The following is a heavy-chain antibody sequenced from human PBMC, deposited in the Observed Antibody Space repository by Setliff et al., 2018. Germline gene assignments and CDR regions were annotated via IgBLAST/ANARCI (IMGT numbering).Heavy chain of an antibody. V-gene: IGHV3-23*01. Sequence: PGGSLRLSCAASRFTFSNYAMSWVRQAPGKGLEWVSAISASGRTTYSADSVKGRFTISRDNSKNTLYLQMNSLRAEDTAVYYCAKPLALSPSYWGQGTLVTVSS. CDR2: ISASGRTT. J-gene: IGHJ4*02. D-gene: IGHD2-2*01. CDR3: AKPLALSPSY. CDR1: RFTFSNYA.